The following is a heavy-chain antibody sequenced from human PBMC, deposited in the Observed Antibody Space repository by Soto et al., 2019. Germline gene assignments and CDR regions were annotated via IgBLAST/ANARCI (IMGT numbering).Heavy chain of an antibody. CDR1: GFTFSSYG. CDR2: IWYDGSNK. CDR3: ARDGDYGGNSVPNWFDP. J-gene: IGHJ5*02. D-gene: IGHD4-17*01. Sequence: QVQLVESGGGVVQPGRSLRLSCAASGFTFSSYGMHWVRQAPGKGLEWVAVIWYDGSNKYYADSVKGRFTISRDNSKKTLYLQMNSLRAEDTAVYYCARDGDYGGNSVPNWFDPWGQGTLVTVSS. V-gene: IGHV3-33*01.